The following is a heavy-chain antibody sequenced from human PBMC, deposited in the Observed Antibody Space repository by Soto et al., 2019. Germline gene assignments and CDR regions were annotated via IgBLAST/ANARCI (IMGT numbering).Heavy chain of an antibody. CDR2: IIPIFGTA. D-gene: IGHD2-2*01. CDR3: ASGQVRYCSSTSCYVGGWFDP. CDR1: GGTFSSYA. J-gene: IGHJ5*02. Sequence: QVQLVQSGAEVKKPGSSVKVSCKASGGTFSSYAISWVRQAPGQGLEWMGGIIPIFGTANYAQKFQGRVTITADKSTSTAYMELSSLRYEDPAGYYCASGQVRYCSSTSCYVGGWFDPWGQGTLVTVSS. V-gene: IGHV1-69*06.